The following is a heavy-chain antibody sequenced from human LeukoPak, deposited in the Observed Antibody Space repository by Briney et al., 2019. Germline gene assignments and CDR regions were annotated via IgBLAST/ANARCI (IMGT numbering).Heavy chain of an antibody. Sequence: GGSLRLSCAASGFTFSDYAMTWVRQAPGKGLEWVATISGSGVMTYYADSVKGRFTVSGDNSKNTLYLQMSSLTAADTAVYYCAKDRSIGAYYTFDHWGQGTLVTVSS. CDR3: AKDRSIGAYYTFDH. CDR1: GFTFSDYA. D-gene: IGHD2/OR15-2a*01. V-gene: IGHV3-23*01. J-gene: IGHJ4*02. CDR2: ISGSGVMT.